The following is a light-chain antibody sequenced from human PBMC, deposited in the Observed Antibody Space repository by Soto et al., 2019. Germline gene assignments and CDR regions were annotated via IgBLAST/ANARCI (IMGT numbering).Light chain of an antibody. CDR3: QQYNYWPRT. J-gene: IGKJ1*01. CDR1: QSVSSN. V-gene: IGKV3-15*01. CDR2: GAS. Sequence: EIVMTQSPVTLSVSPGERATLSCRASQSVSSNLAWYQQQPGQAPRLLIYGASTRATGIPARFSGSGSGTDFTLTISLQSEDFAVYYCQQYNYWPRTFGQGTKVEIK.